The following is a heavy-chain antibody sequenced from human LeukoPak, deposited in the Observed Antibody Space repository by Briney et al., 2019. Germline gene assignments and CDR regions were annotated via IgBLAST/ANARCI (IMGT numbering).Heavy chain of an antibody. D-gene: IGHD6-19*01. Sequence: GGSLRLSCAASGFTFSSYSMHWVRQAPGKGLEYVSAISSNGDNTYYANSVKGRFTISRDNSKNTLYLQMNSLRAEDTAVYYCAKGIAVADDWGQGTLVTVSS. CDR2: ISSNGDNT. CDR3: AKGIAVADD. CDR1: GFTFSSYS. J-gene: IGHJ4*02. V-gene: IGHV3-64*01.